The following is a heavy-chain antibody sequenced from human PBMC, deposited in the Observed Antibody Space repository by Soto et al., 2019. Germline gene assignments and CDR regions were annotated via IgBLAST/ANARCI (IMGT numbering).Heavy chain of an antibody. D-gene: IGHD5-18*01. CDR1: GGSISSGDYY. CDR3: ARGDTAMVTLGMDV. Sequence: SETLSLTCTVSGGSISSGDYYWSWIRQPPGKGLEWIGYIYYSGSTYYNPSLKSRVTISVDTSKNQFSLKLSSVTAADTAVYYCARGDTAMVTLGMDVWGQGTTVTVSS. J-gene: IGHJ6*02. V-gene: IGHV4-30-4*01. CDR2: IYYSGST.